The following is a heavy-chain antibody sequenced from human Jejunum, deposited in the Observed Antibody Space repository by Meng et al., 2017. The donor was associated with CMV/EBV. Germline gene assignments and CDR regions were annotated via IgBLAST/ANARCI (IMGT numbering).Heavy chain of an antibody. V-gene: IGHV3-23*03. CDR3: TRESGYLI. CDR1: GFTVGGYG. D-gene: IGHD5-12*01. CDR2: IFGGGSST. Sequence: LSWLASGFTVGGYGMNWVRQAPGKGREWVSFIFGGGSSTYYADSVKGRFTISKDDSKNTLYLQMNSLRVEDTAVYYCTRESGYLIWGQGTTVTVSS. J-gene: IGHJ6*02.